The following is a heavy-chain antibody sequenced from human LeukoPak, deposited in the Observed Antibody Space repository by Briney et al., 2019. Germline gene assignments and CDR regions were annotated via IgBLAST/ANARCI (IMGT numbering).Heavy chain of an antibody. CDR1: GGSISSYY. CDR2: IYTSGST. D-gene: IGHD6-13*01. Sequence: PSETLSLTCTVSGGSISSYYWSWIRQPPGKGLEWIGYIYTSGSTNYNPSLKSRVTISVDTSKNQFSLKLSSVTAADTAVYYCARTTAHSYSSSYSPHFDYWGQGTLVTVSS. CDR3: ARTTAHSYSSSYSPHFDY. V-gene: IGHV4-4*09. J-gene: IGHJ4*02.